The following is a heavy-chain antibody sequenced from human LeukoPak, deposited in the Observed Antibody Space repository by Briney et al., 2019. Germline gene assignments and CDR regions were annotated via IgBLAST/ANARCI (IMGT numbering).Heavy chain of an antibody. J-gene: IGHJ3*02. V-gene: IGHV1-8*03. CDR2: MNPNSGNT. Sequence: ASVKVSCKASGYTFTSYDINWVRQATGQGLEWMGWMNPNSGNTGYAQKFQGRVTITRNTSISTAYMELSTLRSEDTAVYYCARDWGQQHDAFDIWGKGTMVTVSS. D-gene: IGHD6-13*01. CDR3: ARDWGQQHDAFDI. CDR1: GYTFTSYD.